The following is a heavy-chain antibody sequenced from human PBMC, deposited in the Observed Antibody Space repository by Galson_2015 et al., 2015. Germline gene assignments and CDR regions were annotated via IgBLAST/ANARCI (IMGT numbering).Heavy chain of an antibody. Sequence: SLRLSCATSGFTFERYDVRWVRHAPGKGLEWVALVRYNSGTIDYNDSVNGRFTISSDSAKSSDYLQLNTLRLEDTVSYYCAITKRTQKRVIDFLGQGTLVTVSS. D-gene: IGHD2-2*01. V-gene: IGHV3-9*01. CDR2: VRYNSGTI. CDR1: GFTFERYD. CDR3: AITKRTQKRVIDF. J-gene: IGHJ4*02.